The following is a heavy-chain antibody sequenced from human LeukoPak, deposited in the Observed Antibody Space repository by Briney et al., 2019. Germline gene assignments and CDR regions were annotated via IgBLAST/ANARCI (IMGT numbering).Heavy chain of an antibody. CDR1: GYTFTGYY. V-gene: IGHV1-2*02. J-gene: IGHJ4*02. Sequence: ASVKVSCKASGYTFTGYYMHWVRQAPGQGLEWMGWINPNSGGTNYAQKFQGRVTMTRDTSISTAYMELSRLRSDDTAVYYCARVRGLNPAGGKYYFDYWGQGTLVTVSS. CDR2: INPNSGGT. CDR3: ARVRGLNPAGGKYYFDY. D-gene: IGHD4-17*01.